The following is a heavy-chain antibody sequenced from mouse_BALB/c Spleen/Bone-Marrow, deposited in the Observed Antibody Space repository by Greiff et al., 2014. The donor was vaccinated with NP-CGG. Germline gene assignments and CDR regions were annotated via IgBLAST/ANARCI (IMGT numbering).Heavy chain of an antibody. D-gene: IGHD1-1*01. CDR3: ARGGFLLRSLALDY. CDR1: GYTFTTYT. CDR2: INPSTGFT. Sequence: VQLQQSGAELAGPGASVKMSCKASGYTFTTYTMHWVQQRPGQGLEWVGYINPSTGFTNYNQIFKDKATLAADKSSSTAYMQLSSLTSEDSAVYYCARGGFLLRSLALDYWGQGTSVTVSS. J-gene: IGHJ4*01. V-gene: IGHV1-4*01.